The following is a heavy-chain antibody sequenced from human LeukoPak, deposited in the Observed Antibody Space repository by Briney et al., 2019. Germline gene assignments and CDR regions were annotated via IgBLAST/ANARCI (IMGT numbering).Heavy chain of an antibody. D-gene: IGHD3-22*01. V-gene: IGHV3-23*01. J-gene: IGHJ4*02. CDR3: AKRYYSDTSGYLGSINY. CDR2: ISGSGDST. Sequence: GGSLRLSCAASGFTFSSYRMNWVRQAPEKGLEWVSAISGSGDSTHYADSVKGRFTISRDNSKNVVYLQMNSLRAEDTAVYYCAKRYYSDTSGYLGSINYWGQGTLVTVSS. CDR1: GFTFSSYR.